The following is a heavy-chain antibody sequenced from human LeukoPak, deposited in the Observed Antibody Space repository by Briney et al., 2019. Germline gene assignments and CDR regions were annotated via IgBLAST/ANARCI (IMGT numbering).Heavy chain of an antibody. Sequence: GGSLRLSCTASGFTFGDYAMTWVRQAPGKGLGWVGFIRSKAYGVTTEYAASVKGRFTISRDDSKSIVYLQMNSLKTEDTAVYYCTTFPGGGYFDYWGQGTLVTVSS. CDR2: IRSKAYGVTT. D-gene: IGHD3-16*01. CDR1: GFTFGDYA. CDR3: TTFPGGGYFDY. V-gene: IGHV3-49*04. J-gene: IGHJ4*02.